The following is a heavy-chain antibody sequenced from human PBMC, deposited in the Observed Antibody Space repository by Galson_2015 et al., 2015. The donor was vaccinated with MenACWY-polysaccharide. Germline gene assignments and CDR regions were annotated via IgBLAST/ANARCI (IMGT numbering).Heavy chain of an antibody. D-gene: IGHD1-7*01. CDR1: GGSSSSGDSY. Sequence: LSLTCSVSGGSSSSGDSYWSWIRQPPEKGLEWIGYIHYSGSTFYNPSLKSRVTISIDTSKNQFSLRLSSVTATDTAVYYCARGELLFHYWGQGTLVTVSS. J-gene: IGHJ4*02. CDR3: ARGELLFHY. V-gene: IGHV4-30-4*01. CDR2: IHYSGST.